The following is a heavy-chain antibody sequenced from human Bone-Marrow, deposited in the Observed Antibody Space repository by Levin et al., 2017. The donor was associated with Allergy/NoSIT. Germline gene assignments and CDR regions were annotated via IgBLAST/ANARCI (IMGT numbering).Heavy chain of an antibody. Sequence: GESLKISCAASGFTFSSYGMHWVRQAPGKGLEWVAVIWYDGSNKYYADSVKGRFTISRDNSKNTLYLQMNSLRAEDTAVYYCSSWYRGFDYWGQGTLVTVSS. J-gene: IGHJ4*02. D-gene: IGHD6-13*01. CDR1: GFTFSSYG. CDR2: IWYDGSNK. CDR3: SSWYRGFDY. V-gene: IGHV3-33*01.